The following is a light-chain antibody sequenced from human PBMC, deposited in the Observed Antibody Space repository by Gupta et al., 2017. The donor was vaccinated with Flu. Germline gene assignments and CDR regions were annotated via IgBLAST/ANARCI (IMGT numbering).Light chain of an antibody. Sequence: PSPLSSSVGDRVTITCRASQNIINYLNWYQQKPGKAPKLLIYAASTLQSGVPLGFSGNGFGTDFTLTISRLQPEDLATYYCEQNDNTPRTFGQGTKVEIK. J-gene: IGKJ2*01. V-gene: IGKV1-39*01. CDR1: QNIINY. CDR3: EQNDNTPRT. CDR2: AAS.